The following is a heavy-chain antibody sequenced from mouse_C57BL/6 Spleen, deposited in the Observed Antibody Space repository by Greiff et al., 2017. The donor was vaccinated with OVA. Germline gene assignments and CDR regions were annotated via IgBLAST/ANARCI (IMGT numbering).Heavy chain of an antibody. CDR3: ARGGYYPFGY. D-gene: IGHD2-3*01. CDR1: GYTFTDYN. Sequence: EVKLMESGPELVKPGASVKMSCKASGYTFTDYNMHWVKQSHGKSLEWIGYINPNNGGTSYNQKFKGKATLTVNKSSSTAYMELRSLTSEDSAVYYCARGGYYPFGYWGQGTTLTVSS. J-gene: IGHJ2*01. CDR2: INPNNGGT. V-gene: IGHV1-22*01.